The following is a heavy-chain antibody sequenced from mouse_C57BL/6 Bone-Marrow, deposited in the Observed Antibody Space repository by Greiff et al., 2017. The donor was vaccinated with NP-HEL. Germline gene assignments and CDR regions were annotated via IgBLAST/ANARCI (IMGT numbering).Heavy chain of an antibody. J-gene: IGHJ3*01. Sequence: ESGPGLVKPSQSLSLTCSVTGYSITSGYYWNWIRQFPGNKLEWMGYISYDGSNNYNPSLNNRISITRDTSKNQFFLKLNSVTTEDTATYYCARKDYSNWFAYWGQGTLVTVSA. V-gene: IGHV3-6*01. CDR2: ISYDGSN. D-gene: IGHD2-5*01. CDR3: ARKDYSNWFAY. CDR1: GYSITSGYY.